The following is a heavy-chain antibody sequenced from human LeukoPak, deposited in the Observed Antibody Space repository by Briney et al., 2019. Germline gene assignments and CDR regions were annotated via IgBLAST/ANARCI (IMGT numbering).Heavy chain of an antibody. Sequence: PGGSLRLSCAASGFTFTSYAMSWVRQAPAKGLEWVSVIYSGGSTYYADSVKGRFTISRDHSKNTLYLQMNSLRAEDTAVYYCARGDSGYYYDSSGFPLRYWGQGTLVTVSS. V-gene: IGHV3-66*01. J-gene: IGHJ4*02. CDR2: IYSGGST. CDR3: ARGDSGYYYDSSGFPLRY. CDR1: GFTFTSYA. D-gene: IGHD3-22*01.